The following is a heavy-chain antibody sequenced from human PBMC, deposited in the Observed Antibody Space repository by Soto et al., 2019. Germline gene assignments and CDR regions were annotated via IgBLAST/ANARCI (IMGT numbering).Heavy chain of an antibody. J-gene: IGHJ6*03. CDR2: ISSSSSTI. D-gene: IGHD2-15*01. CDR1: GFTFSSYS. CDR3: AREGGGCSGGSCQREPGYYYYMDV. V-gene: IGHV3-48*01. Sequence: GGSLRLSCAASGFTFSSYSMNWVRQAPGKGLEWVSYISSSSSTIYYADSVKGRFTISRDNAKNSLYLQMNSLRAEDTAVYYCAREGGGCSGGSCQREPGYYYYMDVWGKGTTVTVSS.